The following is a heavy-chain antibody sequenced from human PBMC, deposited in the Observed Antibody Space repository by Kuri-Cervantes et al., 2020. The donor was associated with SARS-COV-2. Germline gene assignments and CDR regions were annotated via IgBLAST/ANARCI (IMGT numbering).Heavy chain of an antibody. J-gene: IGHJ5*02. D-gene: IGHD6-19*01. CDR3: ASGGAVAGEP. CDR2: IYYSGST. Sequence: ESLKISCTVSGGSISSSSYYWGWIRQPPGKGLEWIGSIYYSGSTYYNPSLKSRVTISVDTSKNQFSLELSSVTAADTAVYYCASGGAVAGEPWGQGTLVTVSS. CDR1: GGSISSSSYY. V-gene: IGHV4-39*01.